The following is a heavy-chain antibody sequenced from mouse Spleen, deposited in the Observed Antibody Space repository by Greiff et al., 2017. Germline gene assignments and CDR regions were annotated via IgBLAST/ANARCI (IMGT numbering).Heavy chain of an antibody. J-gene: IGHJ3*01. D-gene: IGHD1-1*01. Sequence: EVHLVESGGGLVKPGGSLKLSCAASGFTFSSYAMSWVRQSPEKRLEWVAEISSGGSYTYYPDTVTGRFTISRDNAKNTLYLEMSSLRSEDTAMYYCAREDYYGSSYGFAYWGQGTLVTVSA. CDR3: AREDYYGSSYGFAY. CDR1: GFTFSSYA. V-gene: IGHV5-9-4*01. CDR2: ISSGGSYT.